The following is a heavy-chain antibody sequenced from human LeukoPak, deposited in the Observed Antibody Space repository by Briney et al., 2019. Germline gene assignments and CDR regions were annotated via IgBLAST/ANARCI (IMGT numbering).Heavy chain of an antibody. Sequence: GGSLRLSCAASGFTFGSNIMHWVRQAPGKGLEWVAGIWYDGSRKHYADSAEGRFSISRDNSKNTLDLQMNSLRAEDTAIYYCAKDKWEDSGNYYHYLDYWGQGILVTVSS. CDR1: GFTFGSNI. CDR2: IWYDGSRK. D-gene: IGHD1-26*01. CDR3: AKDKWEDSGNYYHYLDY. V-gene: IGHV3-33*06. J-gene: IGHJ4*02.